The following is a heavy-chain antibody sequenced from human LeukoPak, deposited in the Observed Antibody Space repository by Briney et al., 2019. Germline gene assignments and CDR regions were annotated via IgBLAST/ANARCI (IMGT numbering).Heavy chain of an antibody. CDR3: ARDGERYFDWLLLTTSFDY. CDR2: ISWNSGSI. D-gene: IGHD3-9*01. CDR1: GFTFDDYA. Sequence: GGSLRLSCAASGFTFDDYAMHWVRQAPGKGLEWVSGISWNSGSIGYADSVKGRFTISRDNSKNTLYLQMNSLRAEDTAVYYCARDGERYFDWLLLTTSFDYWGQGTLVTVSS. V-gene: IGHV3-9*01. J-gene: IGHJ4*02.